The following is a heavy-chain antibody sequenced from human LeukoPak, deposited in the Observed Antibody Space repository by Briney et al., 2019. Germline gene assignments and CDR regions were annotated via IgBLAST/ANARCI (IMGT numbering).Heavy chain of an antibody. D-gene: IGHD5-24*01. Sequence: GRSLRLSRAASGFTFSSYAMHWVRQAPGKGLEWVAVISYDGSNKYYADSVKGRFTISRDNSKNTLYLQMNSLRAEDTAVYYCARGAPRDGYNLADYWGQGTLVTVSS. CDR1: GFTFSSYA. CDR2: ISYDGSNK. V-gene: IGHV3-30*04. CDR3: ARGAPRDGYNLADY. J-gene: IGHJ4*02.